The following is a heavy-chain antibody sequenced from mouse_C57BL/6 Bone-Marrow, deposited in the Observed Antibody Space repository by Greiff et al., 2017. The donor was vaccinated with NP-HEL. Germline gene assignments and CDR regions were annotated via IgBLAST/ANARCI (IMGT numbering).Heavy chain of an antibody. J-gene: IGHJ2*01. V-gene: IGHV3-6*01. CDR1: GYSITSGYY. CDR3: AREGGYHYFDY. CDR2: ISYDGSN. D-gene: IGHD2-2*01. Sequence: EVKLMESGPGLVKPSQSLSLTCSVTGYSITSGYYWNWIRQFPGNKLEWMGYISYDGSNNYNPSLKNRISITRDTSKNQFFLKLNSVTTEDTATYYCAREGGYHYFDYWGQGTTLTVSS.